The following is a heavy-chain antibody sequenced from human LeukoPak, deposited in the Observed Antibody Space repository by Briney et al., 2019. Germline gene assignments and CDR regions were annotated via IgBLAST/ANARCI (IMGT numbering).Heavy chain of an antibody. D-gene: IGHD5-18*01. CDR2: IASGFQT. CDR1: GFTLGSHD. V-gene: IGHV3-13*01. Sequence: GGSLRLSCTASGFTLGSHDMHWVRQTTGEGLEWVAAIASGFQTFYAGSVKDRFTVSREDAKNSLYLQMNSLRAGDTAVYYCVREARGYHYTYFDYWGQGSLVTVSS. J-gene: IGHJ4*02. CDR3: VREARGYHYTYFDY.